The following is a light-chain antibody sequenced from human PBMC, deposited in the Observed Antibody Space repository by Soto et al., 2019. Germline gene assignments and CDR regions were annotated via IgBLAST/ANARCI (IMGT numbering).Light chain of an antibody. J-gene: IGLJ1*01. Sequence: QSVLTHPASVSGSPGQSITISCTGTSSDVGGYNYVSWYQQYPGRVPKLLIYKVSDRPSGISNRFSGSKSGNTASLTISGLQAEEEADYFCHSPTPGSLYVFGSGTKLTVL. CDR1: SSDVGGYNY. CDR3: HSPTPGSLYV. V-gene: IGLV2-14*01. CDR2: KVS.